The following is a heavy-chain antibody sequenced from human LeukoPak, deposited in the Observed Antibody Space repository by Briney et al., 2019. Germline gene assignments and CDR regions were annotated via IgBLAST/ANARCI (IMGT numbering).Heavy chain of an antibody. CDR3: AREWQGGIAAAGTRIEGDY. Sequence: GGSLRLPCGVSGFRDSGYWMTWARQAPGKGLEWVANIKQDGSEKNYVDSVKGRFTLPRDNAENSLFLQRNSLRVEDTAVYYCAREWQGGIAAAGTRIEGDYGGQGTLVAVSS. CDR2: IKQDGSEK. V-gene: IGHV3-7*01. J-gene: IGHJ4*02. CDR1: GFRDSGYW. D-gene: IGHD6-13*01.